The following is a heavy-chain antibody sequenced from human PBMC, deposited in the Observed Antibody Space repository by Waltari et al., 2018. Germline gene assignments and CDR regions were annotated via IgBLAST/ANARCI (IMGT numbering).Heavy chain of an antibody. CDR3: ARGPY. CDR2: IKEDGSER. CDR1: GFTFSSSW. Sequence: EVRLVESGGGLVQPGGSLGPSCAASGFTFSSSWMSWVRQAPGKGLEGVASIKEDGSERYYVDSAKGRSTISRDNAKTSLFLQMNSLRVEDTAVYYCARGPYWGQGTTVTVSS. D-gene: IGHD2-21*01. V-gene: IGHV3-7*04. J-gene: IGHJ6*02.